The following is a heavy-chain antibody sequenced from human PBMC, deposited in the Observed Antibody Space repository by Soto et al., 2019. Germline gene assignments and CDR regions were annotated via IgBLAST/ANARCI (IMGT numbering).Heavy chain of an antibody. Sequence: QVQLVQSGAEVKKPGSSVKVSCKASGGTFSSYTISWVRQAPGQGLEWMGRIIPILGIANYAQKFQGRVTITADKSTSTGYMELSSLRSEDTAVYYCARAPYSSSWFYYFDYWGQGTLVTVSS. V-gene: IGHV1-69*02. D-gene: IGHD6-13*01. CDR3: ARAPYSSSWFYYFDY. CDR2: IIPILGIA. CDR1: GGTFSSYT. J-gene: IGHJ4*02.